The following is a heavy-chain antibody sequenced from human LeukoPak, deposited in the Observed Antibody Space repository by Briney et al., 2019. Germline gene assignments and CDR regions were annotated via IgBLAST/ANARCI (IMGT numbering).Heavy chain of an antibody. CDR3: ARTKDCSSTSCYGAEFDY. D-gene: IGHD2-2*01. Sequence: PGGSLRLSCAASGFTFSSYEMNWVRQAPGKGLEWVSYISSSGSTIYYADSVKSRFTISRDNAKNSLYLQMNSLRAEDTAVYYCARTKDCSSTSCYGAEFDYWGQGTLVTVSS. CDR2: ISSSGSTI. CDR1: GFTFSSYE. V-gene: IGHV3-48*03. J-gene: IGHJ4*02.